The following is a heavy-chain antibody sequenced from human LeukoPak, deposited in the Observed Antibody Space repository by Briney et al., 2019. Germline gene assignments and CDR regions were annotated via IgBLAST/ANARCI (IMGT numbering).Heavy chain of an antibody. V-gene: IGHV4-39*07. Sequence: SETLSLTCTVSGGSISSSNYYWGWIRQPPGKGLEWIGTIYYSGSTYYNPSLKSRVTISVDTSKNQFSLKLSSVTAADTAVYYYARAYWADDAFDIWGQGTMVTVSS. CDR2: IYYSGST. CDR1: GGSISSSNYY. J-gene: IGHJ3*02. CDR3: ARAYWADDAFDI. D-gene: IGHD2-8*02.